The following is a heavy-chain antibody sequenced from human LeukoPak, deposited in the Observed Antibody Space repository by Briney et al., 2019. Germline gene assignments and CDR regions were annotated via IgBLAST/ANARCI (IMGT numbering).Heavy chain of an antibody. CDR3: VTSSHYCLKS. V-gene: IGHV4-39*07. J-gene: IGHJ4*02. D-gene: IGHD2/OR15-2a*01. Sequence: PSETLSLTCTVSGGSISSSSYYWGWIRQPPGTGLEWIGSIYYSGSTYYNPSLKSRATISVDKSKNVFSLDLSSVTAADTAIYYCVTSSHYCLKSWGQGTLVTVSS. CDR2: IYYSGST. CDR1: GGSISSSSYY.